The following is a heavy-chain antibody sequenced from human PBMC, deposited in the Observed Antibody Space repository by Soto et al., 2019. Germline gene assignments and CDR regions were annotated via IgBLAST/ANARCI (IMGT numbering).Heavy chain of an antibody. V-gene: IGHV1-18*01. CDR3: ARDKLEMATIFES. D-gene: IGHD5-12*01. CDR2: ISPYNGNT. J-gene: IGHJ4*02. Sequence: ASVKVSCKASGYTFTSHGISWVRQAPGQGLEWMGWISPYNGNTDYAQKVQGRVTMTTDTSTSTAYMELRSLRSDDTAVYYCARDKLEMATIFESWGQGAPVTVSS. CDR1: GYTFTSHG.